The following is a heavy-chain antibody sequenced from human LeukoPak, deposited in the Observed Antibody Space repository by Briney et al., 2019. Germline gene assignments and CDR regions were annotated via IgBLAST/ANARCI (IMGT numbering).Heavy chain of an antibody. CDR1: GYTFTGYY. V-gene: IGHV1-2*06. D-gene: IGHD5-18*01. CDR2: INPNRGGT. CDR3: ARYVDTAMVLDNWFDP. J-gene: IGHJ5*02. Sequence: PSVKVSCKASGYTFTGYYMHWVRQAPGQGLEWMGRINPNRGGTNYAQKFQGRVTMTRDTSISTAYMELSRLRSDDTAVYYCARYVDTAMVLDNWFDPWGQGTLVTVSS.